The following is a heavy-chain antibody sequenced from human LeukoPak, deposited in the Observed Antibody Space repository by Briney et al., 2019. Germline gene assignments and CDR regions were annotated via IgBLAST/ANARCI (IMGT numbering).Heavy chain of an antibody. CDR3: AKGIRFLEWLTLDY. CDR2: ISGSGGST. V-gene: IGHV3-23*01. J-gene: IGHJ4*02. Sequence: GGSLRLSCAASGFTFSSYAMSWVRQAPGRGLEWVSAISGSGGSTYYADSVKGRFTISRDNSKNTLYLQMNSLRAEDTAVYYCAKGIRFLEWLTLDYWGQGTLVTVSS. D-gene: IGHD3-3*01. CDR1: GFTFSSYA.